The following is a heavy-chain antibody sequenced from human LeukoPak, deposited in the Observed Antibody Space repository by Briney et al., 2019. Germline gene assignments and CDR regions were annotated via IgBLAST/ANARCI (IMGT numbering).Heavy chain of an antibody. CDR3: ARGRGVVTLYYYYYYMDV. CDR2: IYYSGST. Sequence: SETLSLTCTVSGGSISSGDYYWSWIRQPPGKGLEWIGYIYYSGSTYYNPSLKSRVTISVDTSKNQFSLKLSSVTAADTAVYYCARGRGVVTLYYYYYYMDVWGKGTTVTVSS. CDR1: GGSISSGDYY. J-gene: IGHJ6*03. D-gene: IGHD2-21*01. V-gene: IGHV4-30-4*01.